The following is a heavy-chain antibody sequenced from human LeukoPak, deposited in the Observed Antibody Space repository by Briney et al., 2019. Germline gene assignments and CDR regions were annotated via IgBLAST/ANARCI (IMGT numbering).Heavy chain of an antibody. CDR2: IYHSGST. CDR3: ARVSPKADGWFDP. Sequence: SPSETLSLTCAVSGGSISSGGYSWSWIRQPPGKGLEWIGYIYHSGSTYYSPSLKSRVTISVDRSKNQFSLKLSSVTAADTAVYYCARVSPKADGWFDPWGQGTLVTVSS. D-gene: IGHD3-3*02. CDR1: GGSISSGGYS. J-gene: IGHJ5*02. V-gene: IGHV4-30-2*01.